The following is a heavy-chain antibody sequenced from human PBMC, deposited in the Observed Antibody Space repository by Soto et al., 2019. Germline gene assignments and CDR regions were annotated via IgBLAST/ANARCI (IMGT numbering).Heavy chain of an antibody. J-gene: IGHJ3*02. CDR2: ISWNSGSI. CDR1: GFTFDDYA. V-gene: IGHV3-9*01. D-gene: IGHD2-15*01. CDR3: AKDVGADIVVVVAATRVAFDI. Sequence: SLRLSCAASGFTFDDYALHWVRQAPGKGLEWVSGISWNSGSIGYADSVKGRFTISRDNAKNSLYLQMNSLRAEDTALYYCAKDVGADIVVVVAATRVAFDIWGQGTMVTVSS.